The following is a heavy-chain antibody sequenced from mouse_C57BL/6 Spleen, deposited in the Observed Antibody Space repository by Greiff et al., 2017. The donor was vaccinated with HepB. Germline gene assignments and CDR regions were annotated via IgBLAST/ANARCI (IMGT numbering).Heavy chain of an antibody. D-gene: IGHD1-1*01. CDR3: ARDITTPDGFDD. J-gene: IGHJ2*01. CDR1: GYSITSGYY. Sequence: EVKLVESGPGLVKPSQSLSLTCSVTGYSITSGYYWNWIRQFPGNKLEWMGYISYDGSNNYNPSLKNRISITRDTSKNQFFLKLNSVTTEDTATYYCARDITTPDGFDDWGQGATLTVSS. CDR2: ISYDGSN. V-gene: IGHV3-6*01.